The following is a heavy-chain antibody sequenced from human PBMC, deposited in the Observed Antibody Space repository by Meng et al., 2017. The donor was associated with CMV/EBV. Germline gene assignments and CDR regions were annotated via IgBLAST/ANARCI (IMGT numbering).Heavy chain of an antibody. CDR2: INHSGST. CDR1: GGSFSGYY. V-gene: IGHV4-34*01. D-gene: IGHD2-15*01. J-gene: IGHJ5*02. Sequence: SETLSLTCAVYGGSFSGYYWSWIRQPPGKGLEWIGEINHSGSTNYNPSLKSRVTISVDTSKNQFSLKLSSVTAADTAVYYCARGEDIVGFDPWGQGTLVTVSS. CDR3: ARGEDIVGFDP.